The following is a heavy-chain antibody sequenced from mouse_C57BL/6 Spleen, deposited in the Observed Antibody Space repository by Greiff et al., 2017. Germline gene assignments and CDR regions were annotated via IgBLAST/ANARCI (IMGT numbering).Heavy chain of an antibody. CDR1: GYAFSSYW. V-gene: IGHV1-80*01. Sequence: QVQLQQSGAELVKPGASVKISCKASGYAFSSYWMNWVKQRPGKGLEWIGQIYPGDGDTNYNGKFKGKATLTADKSSSTAYMQLSSLTSEDSAVYFCARGITGPYCFDYWGQGTTLTVSS. CDR3: ARGITGPYCFDY. J-gene: IGHJ2*01. D-gene: IGHD1-1*01. CDR2: IYPGDGDT.